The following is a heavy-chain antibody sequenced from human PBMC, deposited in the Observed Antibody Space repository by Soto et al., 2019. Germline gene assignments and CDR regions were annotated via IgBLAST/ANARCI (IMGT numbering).Heavy chain of an antibody. Sequence: PSETLSLTCTVSGGPISSSSYYWGWIRQPPGKGLEWIGSIYYSGSTYYNPSLKSRVTISVDTSKNQFSLKLSSVTAADTAVYYCARLNYYDSSGYYNPEFYYYGMDVWGQGTTVTVSS. CDR2: IYYSGST. D-gene: IGHD3-22*01. CDR3: ARLNYYDSSGYYNPEFYYYGMDV. CDR1: GGPISSSSYY. J-gene: IGHJ6*02. V-gene: IGHV4-39*01.